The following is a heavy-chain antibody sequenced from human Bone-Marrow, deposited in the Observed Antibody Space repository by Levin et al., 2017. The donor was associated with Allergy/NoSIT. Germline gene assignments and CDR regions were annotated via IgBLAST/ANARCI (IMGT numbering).Heavy chain of an antibody. D-gene: IGHD3-10*01. CDR3: ATRVTTIFYGSGSRYFDY. J-gene: IGHJ4*02. Sequence: SSETLSLTCAVYGGSFSGYYWSWIRQPPGKGLEWIGEINHSGSTNYNPSLKSRVTISVDTSKNQFSLKLSSVTAADTAVYYCATRVTTIFYGSGSRYFDYWGQGTLVTVSS. V-gene: IGHV4-34*01. CDR2: INHSGST. CDR1: GGSFSGYY.